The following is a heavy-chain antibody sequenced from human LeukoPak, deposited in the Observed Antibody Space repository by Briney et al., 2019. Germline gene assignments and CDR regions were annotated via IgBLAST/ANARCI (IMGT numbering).Heavy chain of an antibody. D-gene: IGHD3-16*02. J-gene: IGHJ4*02. CDR1: GYTFTGYY. Sequence: ASVKVSCKASGYTFTGYYMHWVRQAPGQGLEWMGWIDPNSGGTNYAQKFQGRVTMTRDTSISTAYMELSRLRSDDTAVYYCARDLDYVWGSYRYGEYYFDYWGQGTLVTVSS. CDR3: ARDLDYVWGSYRYGEYYFDY. V-gene: IGHV1-2*02. CDR2: IDPNSGGT.